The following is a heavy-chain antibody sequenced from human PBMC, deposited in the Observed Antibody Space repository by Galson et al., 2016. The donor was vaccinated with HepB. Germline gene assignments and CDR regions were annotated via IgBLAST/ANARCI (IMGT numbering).Heavy chain of an antibody. CDR2: ISGSGVST. J-gene: IGHJ5*02. V-gene: IGHV3-23*01. CDR1: GFTFSAYV. CDR3: TRVEGGCSSTSCVFGP. Sequence: SLRLSCAASGFTFSAYVMTWVRQVAGKGLEWVSLISGSGVSTYYADSAKGRFTISRDNSRNTLYLQMNSLRAADTAVYYCTRVEGGCSSTSCVFGPWGQGTLVTVSS. D-gene: IGHD2-2*01.